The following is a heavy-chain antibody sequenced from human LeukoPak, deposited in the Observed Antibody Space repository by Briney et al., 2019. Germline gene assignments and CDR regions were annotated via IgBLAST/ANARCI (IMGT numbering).Heavy chain of an antibody. CDR1: GFTVSSTY. D-gene: IGHD6-19*01. V-gene: IGHV3-66*01. CDR2: IYRGGST. Sequence: GGSLRLSCAASGFTVSSTYMGWVRQAPGKGLEWVSVIYRGGSTYYADSVEGRFTISRDNAKNSLYLQMNSLRVEDMAVYYCARDGRGAVAGFDYWGQGTLVTVSS. J-gene: IGHJ4*02. CDR3: ARDGRGAVAGFDY.